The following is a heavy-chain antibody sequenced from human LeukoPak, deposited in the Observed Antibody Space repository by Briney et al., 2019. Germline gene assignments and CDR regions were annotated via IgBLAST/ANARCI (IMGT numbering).Heavy chain of an antibody. Sequence: GGSLRLSCAASGFTFNTYAMSWVRQAPGKGLEWVSSISGSGGSTFYADSVKGRFTISRDNPKNTLYLQMNSLRAEDTAVYYCAKDLSDSSRVPGDYWGQGTLVTVSS. CDR1: GFTFNTYA. CDR2: ISGSGGST. D-gene: IGHD3-22*01. V-gene: IGHV3-23*01. J-gene: IGHJ4*02. CDR3: AKDLSDSSRVPGDY.